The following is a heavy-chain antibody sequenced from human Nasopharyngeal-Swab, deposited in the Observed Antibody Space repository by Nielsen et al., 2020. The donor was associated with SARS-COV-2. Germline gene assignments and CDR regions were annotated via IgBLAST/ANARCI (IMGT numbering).Heavy chain of an antibody. Sequence: SETLSLTCTVSGGSISSYYWSWIRQPPGKGLEWIGYIYYSGSTNYNPSLKSRVTISVDTSKNQFSLKLSSVTAADTAVYYCARHPTYYDILTGYDRLYYFDYWGQGTLVTVSS. CDR2: IYYSGST. CDR3: ARHPTYYDILTGYDRLYYFDY. J-gene: IGHJ4*02. V-gene: IGHV4-59*08. CDR1: GGSISSYY. D-gene: IGHD3-9*01.